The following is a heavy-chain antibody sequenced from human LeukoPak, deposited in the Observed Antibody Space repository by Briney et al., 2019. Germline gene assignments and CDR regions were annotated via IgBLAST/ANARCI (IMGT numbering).Heavy chain of an antibody. CDR2: IYTSGST. V-gene: IGHV4-4*07. CDR1: GGSISSYD. CDR3: ARDRQQLEPLYYYYYMHV. D-gene: IGHD6-13*01. J-gene: IGHJ6*03. Sequence: SETLSLTCTVSGGSISSYDWSWIRQPAGKGLEWIGRIYTSGSTNYNPSLKSRVTMSVGTSKNQFSLKLSSVTAADTAVYYCARDRQQLEPLYYYYYMHVWGKGTTVTVSS.